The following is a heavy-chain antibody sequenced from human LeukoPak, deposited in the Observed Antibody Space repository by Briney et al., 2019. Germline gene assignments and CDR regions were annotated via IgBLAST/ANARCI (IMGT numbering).Heavy chain of an antibody. Sequence: ASVKLSCKSSGYTFTGYYMHWVRQAPGQGLEWMGWINPNSGGTNYAQKFQGRVTMTRDTSISTAHMELSRLRSDDTAVYYCARSKRNGAPYAYFDYWGQGTLVTVSS. D-gene: IGHD4-17*01. CDR1: GYTFTGYY. CDR2: INPNSGGT. J-gene: IGHJ4*02. CDR3: ARSKRNGAPYAYFDY. V-gene: IGHV1-2*02.